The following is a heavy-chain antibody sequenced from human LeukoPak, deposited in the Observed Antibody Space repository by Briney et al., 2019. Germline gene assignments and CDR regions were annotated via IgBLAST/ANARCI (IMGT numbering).Heavy chain of an antibody. CDR2: INSDGSST. Sequence: PGGSLRLSCAASGFTFSSYWMHWVRQAPGKGLVWVSRINSDGSSTSYADSVKGRFTISRDNAENSVFLQMNSLRAEDTAVYFCARDSSGGQNGGFDYWGQGTLVTVSS. D-gene: IGHD3-16*01. V-gene: IGHV3-74*01. CDR3: ARDSSGGQNGGFDY. J-gene: IGHJ4*02. CDR1: GFTFSSYW.